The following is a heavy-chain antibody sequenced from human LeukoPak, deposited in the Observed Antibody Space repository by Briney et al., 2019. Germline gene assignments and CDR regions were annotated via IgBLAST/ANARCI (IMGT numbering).Heavy chain of an antibody. CDR1: GFTFSSYA. Sequence: GGSLRLSCAASGFTFSSYAMSWVRQAPGKGLQWVSGISGSGGSTYYADSVKGRFSISRNTSKNTLFLQMNSLRAEDTALYYCAKDRRIAAHPAGVFDIWGQGTMVTVS. CDR2: ISGSGGST. CDR3: AKDRRIAAHPAGVFDI. D-gene: IGHD6-13*01. J-gene: IGHJ3*02. V-gene: IGHV3-23*01.